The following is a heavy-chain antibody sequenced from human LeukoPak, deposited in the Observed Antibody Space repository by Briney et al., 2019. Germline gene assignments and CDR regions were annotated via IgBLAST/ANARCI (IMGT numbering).Heavy chain of an antibody. CDR2: IYYSGST. CDR3: ARAGYYYYMDV. CDR1: GGSISSYY. Sequence: SETLSLTCTVSGGSISSYYWSWVRQPPGKGLEWIGYIYYSGSTNYNPSLKSRVTISVDTSKNQFSLKLSSVTAADTAVYYCARAGYYYYMDVWGKGTTVTVSS. J-gene: IGHJ6*03. V-gene: IGHV4-59*01.